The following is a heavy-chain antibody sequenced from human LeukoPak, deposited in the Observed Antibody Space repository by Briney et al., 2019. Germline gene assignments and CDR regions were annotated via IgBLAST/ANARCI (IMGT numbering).Heavy chain of an antibody. CDR1: GFTFNSYA. CDR2: ISYDGSNK. V-gene: IGHV3-30-3*01. Sequence: GRSLRLSCAASGFTFNSYAMHWVRQAPGKGLEWVSVISYDGSNKYYADSVKGRFTVSRDNSKNTLFLQMNSLRAEDTAVYYCASTEYSSSFVYDYWGQGTLVTVSS. D-gene: IGHD6-6*01. J-gene: IGHJ4*02. CDR3: ASTEYSSSFVYDY.